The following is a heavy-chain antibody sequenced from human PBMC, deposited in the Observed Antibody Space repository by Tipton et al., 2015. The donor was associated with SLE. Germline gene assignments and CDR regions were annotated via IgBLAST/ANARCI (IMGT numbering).Heavy chain of an antibody. CDR2: INSYNGDT. Sequence: QLVQSGPEVKKPGASVKVSCKASGYTFTTYGISWVRQAPGQGLEWMGWINSYNGDTRYAQKLQDRVTMTTDTSTTTAYMELRSLKSDDTAVYYCAREAVRGVVDWFDPWGQGTLVTVSS. V-gene: IGHV1-18*01. CDR1: GYTFTTYG. D-gene: IGHD3-10*01. J-gene: IGHJ5*01. CDR3: AREAVRGVVDWFDP.